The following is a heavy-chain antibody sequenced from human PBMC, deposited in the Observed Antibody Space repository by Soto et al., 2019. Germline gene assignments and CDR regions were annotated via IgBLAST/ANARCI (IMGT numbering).Heavy chain of an antibody. D-gene: IGHD4-17*01. CDR3: ARGSLRGDYGG. J-gene: IGHJ4*02. V-gene: IGHV4-30-4*01. Sequence: PSETLSLTCTVSGGSISSGDYYWSWIRQPPGKGLEWIGYIYYSGSTYYNPSLKSRVTISVDTSKNQFSLKLSSVTAADTAVYYCARGSLRGDYGGWGQGTLVTVSS. CDR1: GGSISSGDYY. CDR2: IYYSGST.